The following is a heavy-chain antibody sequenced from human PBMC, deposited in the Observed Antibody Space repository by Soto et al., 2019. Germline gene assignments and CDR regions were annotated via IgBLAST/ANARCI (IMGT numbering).Heavy chain of an antibody. J-gene: IGHJ4*02. CDR2: IHTSGSP. V-gene: IGHV4-4*07. CDR1: GGSISSYY. CDR3: ATGGTYFDY. Sequence: QVQLQESGPGLVKPSETLSLTCTVSGGSISSYYCSWIRQAAGKGLEWIGRIHTSGSPNYNPSLKSRVTMSADTSKNQFSLKLTSVPAADTAVYYCATGGTYFDYWGQGTLVTVSS.